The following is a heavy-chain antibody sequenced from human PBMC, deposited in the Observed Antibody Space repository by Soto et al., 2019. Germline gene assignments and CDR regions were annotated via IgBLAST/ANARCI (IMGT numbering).Heavy chain of an antibody. Sequence: QVQLQESGPGLVKPSETLSLTCTVSGGSISSYYWSWIRQPPGKGLEWIGYIYYSGSTNYNPSLKSRVTISVDPPKNQFSLKLRSVTAADTAVYYCARARVGASRFDYWGQGTLVTVSS. CDR1: GGSISSYY. CDR2: IYYSGST. CDR3: ARARVGASRFDY. D-gene: IGHD1-26*01. V-gene: IGHV4-59*08. J-gene: IGHJ4*02.